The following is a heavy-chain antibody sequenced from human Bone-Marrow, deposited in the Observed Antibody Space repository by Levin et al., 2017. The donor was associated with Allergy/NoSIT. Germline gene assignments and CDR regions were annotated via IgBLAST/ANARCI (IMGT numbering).Heavy chain of an antibody. CDR1: GFTFSSYA. D-gene: IGHD3-16*01. CDR3: ARDFATGPTVMDYFDY. J-gene: IGHJ4*02. Sequence: GGSLRLSCAASGFTFSSYAMHWVRQAPGKGLEWVAVISYDGSNKYYADSVKGRFTISRDNSKNTLYLQMNSLRAEDTAVYYCARDFATGPTVMDYFDYWGQGTLVTVSS. CDR2: ISYDGSNK. V-gene: IGHV3-30-3*01.